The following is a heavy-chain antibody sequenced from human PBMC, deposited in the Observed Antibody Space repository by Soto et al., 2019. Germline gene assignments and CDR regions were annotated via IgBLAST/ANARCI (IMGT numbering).Heavy chain of an antibody. Sequence: GGSLRLSCAASGFNVNSNCINWVRQAPGKGLEWVSVIYDGGSMYYADSVKGRFTIPRDNSKNTVYLQMNSLRAEDTARYYCARKWELDFWGQGTPVTVSS. CDR1: GFNVNSNC. CDR3: ARKWELDF. J-gene: IGHJ4*02. CDR2: IYDGGSM. D-gene: IGHD1-26*01. V-gene: IGHV3-53*01.